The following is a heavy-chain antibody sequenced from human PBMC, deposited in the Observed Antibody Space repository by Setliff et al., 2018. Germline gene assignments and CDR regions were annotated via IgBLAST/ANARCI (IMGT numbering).Heavy chain of an antibody. V-gene: IGHV3-23*01. J-gene: IGHJ4*02. CDR2: MSGSGRYT. D-gene: IGHD4-17*01. CDR3: SKHPTALTTAGGDY. CDR1: GFIFSNYA. Sequence: GGSLRLSCAASGFIFSNYAMSWVRQAPGKGLEWVCGMSGSGRYTHHADSVKGRFTISRDNSKNTLFLQMNSLIFDDTAVYHCSKHPTALTTAGGDYWGQGTLVTVSS.